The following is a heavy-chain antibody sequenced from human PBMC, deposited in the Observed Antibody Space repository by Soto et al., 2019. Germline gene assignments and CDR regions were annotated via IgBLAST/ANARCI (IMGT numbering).Heavy chain of an antibody. J-gene: IGHJ5*02. CDR3: AKTTYYYGSGSYYRWFDP. CDR2: INHSGST. V-gene: IGHV4-34*01. Sequence: SETLSLTCAVYGGSFSGYYWTWIRQPPGTGLEWIGEINHSGSTNYNPSLKSRVTISVDTSKNYFSLNLSSVTAADTAVFYCAKTTYYYGSGSYYRWFDPWGHGTLVTVSS. CDR1: GGSFSGYY. D-gene: IGHD3-10*01.